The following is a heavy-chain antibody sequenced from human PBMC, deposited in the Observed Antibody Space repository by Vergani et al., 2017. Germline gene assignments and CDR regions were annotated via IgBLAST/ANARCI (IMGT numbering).Heavy chain of an antibody. CDR2: MHHSGGT. CDR3: AKDGRRPWSNSWANSPN. J-gene: IGHJ4*02. CDR1: DYSISDNYY. D-gene: IGHD6-13*01. V-gene: IGHV4-38-2*02. Sequence: QVQMQESGPGLVKPSETLSLTCTVSDYSISDNYYWGWIRQPPGKGLEWIASMHHSGGTYYNPSLKTRVGISLDTSKNQVFLSLTSVTAADTAVYFCAKDGRRPWSNSWANSPNWGQGVLVTVSS.